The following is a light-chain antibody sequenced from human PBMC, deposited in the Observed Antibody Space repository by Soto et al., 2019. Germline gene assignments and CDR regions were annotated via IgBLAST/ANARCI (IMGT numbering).Light chain of an antibody. Sequence: DIQLTQSPSPLSASVGDRVTITCRASEGISSSLAWYQQQPGKAPKLLIYAASTLQSGVPSRFSGSGSGTDFTLTISSLQPEDFATYYWQQYKSFPLAFGGGTTVEIK. CDR2: AAS. CDR3: QQYKSFPLA. CDR1: EGISSS. J-gene: IGKJ4*01. V-gene: IGKV1-9*01.